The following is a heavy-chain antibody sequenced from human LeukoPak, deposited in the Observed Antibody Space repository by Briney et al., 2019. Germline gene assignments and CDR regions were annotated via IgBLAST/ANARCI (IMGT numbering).Heavy chain of an antibody. CDR3: ARHDPRVRGVYYYYGMDV. D-gene: IGHD3-10*01. CDR2: IYYSGST. J-gene: IGHJ6*02. V-gene: IGHV4-39*01. Sequence: SETLSLTCTVSGGSISSSSYYWGWIRQPPGKGLEWIGSIYYSGSTYYNPSLKSRVTISVDTSKNQFSLKLSSVTAADTAVYYCARHDPRVRGVYYYYGMDVWGQGTTVTVFS. CDR1: GGSISSSSYY.